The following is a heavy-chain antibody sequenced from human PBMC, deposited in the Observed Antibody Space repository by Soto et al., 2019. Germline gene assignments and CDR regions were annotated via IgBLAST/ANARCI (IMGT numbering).Heavy chain of an antibody. Sequence: GRSLRLSCAASGFSFSDYAMSWVRQAPGKGLEWVSVISESGGSTHYADSVRVRFTVSRDNSKNSLSLRMNSLRDEDTAVYFCAKRSPYSSGWYSPIFDYWGQGALVTVSS. D-gene: IGHD6-13*01. CDR2: ISESGGST. V-gene: IGHV3-23*01. CDR1: GFSFSDYA. J-gene: IGHJ4*02. CDR3: AKRSPYSSGWYSPIFDY.